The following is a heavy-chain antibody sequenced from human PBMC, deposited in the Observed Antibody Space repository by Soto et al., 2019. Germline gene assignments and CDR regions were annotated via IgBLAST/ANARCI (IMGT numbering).Heavy chain of an antibody. V-gene: IGHV4-31*03. CDR2: IHSSGST. Sequence: QVQLQESGPGLVKPSQTLSLTCTVSGGSISSGGYYCSWIRQHPGKGLEWIGYIHSSGSTYYNPSLKSRVTISVDTSKNQFSLKLNSVTAADTAVYYCAREDRNYYDISGYYPWGQGTLVTVSS. D-gene: IGHD3-22*01. CDR1: GGSISSGGYY. CDR3: AREDRNYYDISGYYP. J-gene: IGHJ5*02.